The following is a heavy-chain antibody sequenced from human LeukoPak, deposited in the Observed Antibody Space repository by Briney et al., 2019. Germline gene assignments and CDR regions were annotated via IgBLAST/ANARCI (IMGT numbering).Heavy chain of an antibody. V-gene: IGHV4-59*02. CDR3: ARYMRASGTYDFDY. CDR1: GASVSGYY. Sequence: SETLSLTCSVSGASVSGYYWSWIRQTPGRGLEWIGYIYYTGTANYNPSFQSRVTITVDTSKNQFSLNLRSVTAADTAVYYCARYMRASGTYDFDYWGQGTLVTVSS. D-gene: IGHD3-3*01. CDR2: IYYTGTA. J-gene: IGHJ4*02.